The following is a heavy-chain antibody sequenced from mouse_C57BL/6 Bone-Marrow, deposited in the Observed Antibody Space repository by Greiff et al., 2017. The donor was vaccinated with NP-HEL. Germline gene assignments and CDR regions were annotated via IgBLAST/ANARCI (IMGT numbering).Heavy chain of an antibody. J-gene: IGHJ4*01. CDR3: ARFGNEALYAMDY. Sequence: QVQLQQPGAELVKPGASVKMSCKASGYTFTSYWITWVKQRPGQGLEWIGDIYPGSGSTNYNEKFKSKATLTVDTSSSTAYMQLSSLTSEDSVVYYCARFGNEALYAMDYWGQGTSVTVSS. CDR2: IYPGSGST. V-gene: IGHV1-55*01. D-gene: IGHD2-1*01. CDR1: GYTFTSYW.